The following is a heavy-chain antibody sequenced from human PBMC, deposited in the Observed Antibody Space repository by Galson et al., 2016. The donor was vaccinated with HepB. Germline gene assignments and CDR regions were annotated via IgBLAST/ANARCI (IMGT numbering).Heavy chain of an antibody. Sequence: SLRLSCAASGFAFDTYVMVWVRQTPGKGLEYVSIVNKDGGKKYYRDSVRGRFTVSRDNSRNTLSLQMRGLRLEDSADYFCVRCAARCFSRTFDFWGQGALVSVSS. CDR2: VNKDGGKK. D-gene: IGHD3/OR15-3a*01. J-gene: IGHJ1*01. V-gene: IGHV3-64*02. CDR3: VRCAARCFSRTFDF. CDR1: GFAFDTYV.